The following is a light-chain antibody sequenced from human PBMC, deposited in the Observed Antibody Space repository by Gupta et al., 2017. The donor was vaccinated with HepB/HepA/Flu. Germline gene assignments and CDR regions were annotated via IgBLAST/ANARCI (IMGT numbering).Light chain of an antibody. CDR2: AAS. Sequence: DIQMTQSPSSVSASVGDRVTITCRASQGISSWVAWYQQKPGKAPKLLSYAASSLQSGVPSRVSGSGSGTDFTLTISSLQPEDFATYYCQPANSSPLTFGRGTKVEIK. CDR1: QGISSW. J-gene: IGKJ4*01. V-gene: IGKV1-12*01. CDR3: QPANSSPLT.